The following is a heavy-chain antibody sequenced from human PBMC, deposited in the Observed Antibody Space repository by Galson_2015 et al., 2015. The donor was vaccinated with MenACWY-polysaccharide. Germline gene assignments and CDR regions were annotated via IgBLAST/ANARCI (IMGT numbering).Heavy chain of an antibody. V-gene: IGHV3-49*03. Sequence: SLRLSCAASGFNFGDYGVIWIRQAPGQGLEWISLTRSKAKRGKQKYAASMKGKITISRADSKRIAYLQMHSLNTEDTAVYYCTRFSAYFHDNSGSFDAFDIWGQGTMVTVSS. J-gene: IGHJ3*02. CDR3: TRFSAYFHDNSGSFDAFDI. CDR1: GFNFGDYG. D-gene: IGHD3-22*01. CDR2: TRSKAKRGKQ.